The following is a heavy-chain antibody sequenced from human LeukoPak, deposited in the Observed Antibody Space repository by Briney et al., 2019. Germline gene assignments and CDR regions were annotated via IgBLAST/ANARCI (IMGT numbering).Heavy chain of an antibody. D-gene: IGHD1-14*01. J-gene: IGHJ3*02. Sequence: SQTLSLTCAISGDSVSSNSAAWNWIRQSPSRGLEWLARTYYRFKWYNVYAVSVKSRITINPDTSKNQLSLQLNSVSPEDTAVYYCAREITDSFDIWGQGTMATVSS. CDR2: TYYRFKWYN. CDR3: AREITDSFDI. CDR1: GDSVSSNSAA. V-gene: IGHV6-1*01.